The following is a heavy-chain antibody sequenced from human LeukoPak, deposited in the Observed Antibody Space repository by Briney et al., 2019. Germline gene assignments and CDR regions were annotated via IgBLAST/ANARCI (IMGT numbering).Heavy chain of an antibody. CDR3: ARGRFDP. CDR1: GGSISSYY. D-gene: IGHD3-3*01. V-gene: IGHV4-4*07. CDR2: IYTSGST. J-gene: IGHJ5*02. Sequence: SETLSLTCTVSGGSISSYYWSWIRQPAGKGLEWIGRIYTSGSTNYNPSLKSRVTISIDTFRNQFSLNLTSLTVADTAVYFCARGRFDPWGQGTLVTVSS.